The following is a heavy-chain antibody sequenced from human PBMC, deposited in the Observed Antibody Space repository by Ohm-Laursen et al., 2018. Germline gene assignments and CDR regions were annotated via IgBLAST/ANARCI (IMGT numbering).Heavy chain of an antibody. V-gene: IGHV4-39*01. J-gene: IGHJ5*02. CDR3: ARMFYDSSGFDP. D-gene: IGHD3-22*01. Sequence: TLSLTCTVSGGSISTSSYYWGWIRQPPGKGLGWIATIYYSGTTYYNPSFMSRVTISVDTSKNEFSLKLSSVTAADTAVYYCARMFYDSSGFDPWGQGTLVTVSS. CDR2: IYYSGTT. CDR1: GGSISTSSYY.